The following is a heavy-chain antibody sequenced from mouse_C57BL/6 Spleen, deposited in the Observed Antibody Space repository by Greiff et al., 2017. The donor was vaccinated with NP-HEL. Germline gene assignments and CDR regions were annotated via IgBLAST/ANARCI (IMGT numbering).Heavy chain of an antibody. CDR3: ARVSSGYPYAMDY. CDR2: IHPNSGST. Sequence: VQLQQSGAELVKPGASVKLSCKASGYTFTSYWMHWVKQRPGQGLEWIGMIHPNSGSTNYNEKFKSKATLTVDKSSSTAYMQLSSLTSEDSAVYYCARVSSGYPYAMDYWGQGTSVTVSS. J-gene: IGHJ4*01. CDR1: GYTFTSYW. V-gene: IGHV1-64*01. D-gene: IGHD3-2*02.